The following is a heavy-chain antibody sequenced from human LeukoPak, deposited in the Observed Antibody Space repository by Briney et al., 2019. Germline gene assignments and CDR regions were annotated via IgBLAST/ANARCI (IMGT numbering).Heavy chain of an antibody. V-gene: IGHV4-30-2*01. CDR3: ARAIAVAANDYFDY. J-gene: IGHJ4*02. CDR2: IYHSGST. CDR1: GGSISSGGYS. Sequence: SQTLSLTCAVSGGSISSGGYSWSWIRQPPGKGLEWIGYIYHSGSTYYNPSLKSRVTISVDRSKNQFSLKLSSVTAADTAVYYCARAIAVAANDYFDYWGQGTLVTVSS. D-gene: IGHD6-19*01.